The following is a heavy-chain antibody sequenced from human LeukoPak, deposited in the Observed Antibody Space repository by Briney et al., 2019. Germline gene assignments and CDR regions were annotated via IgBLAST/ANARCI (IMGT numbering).Heavy chain of an antibody. CDR1: GYTFTSYD. CDR2: MNPNSGNT. V-gene: IGHV1-8*01. CDR3: AREGEDIPFAVDYYYGMDV. Sequence: GASVKVSCKASGYTFTSYDINWVRQATGQGLEWMGWMNPNSGNTGYAQKFQGRVTMTRNTSISTAYMELSSLRSEDTAVYYCAREGEDIPFAVDYYYGMDVWGQGTTATVSS. D-gene: IGHD2-15*01. J-gene: IGHJ6*02.